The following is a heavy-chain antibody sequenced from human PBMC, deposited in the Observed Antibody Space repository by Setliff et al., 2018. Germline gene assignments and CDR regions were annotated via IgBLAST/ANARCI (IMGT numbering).Heavy chain of an antibody. D-gene: IGHD1-26*01. CDR1: GASISSNY. J-gene: IGHJ4*02. CDR2: LYYNGTT. Sequence: SETLSLTCSVPGASISSNYWSWIRQSPGKGLEWIGYLYYNGTTRFGPSLKSRATISLDTSRNQFPLRLTSVTAADTAVYYCASTPRRGLDIRTRVGAFDSWGQGTVVTVSS. CDR3: ASTPRRGLDIRTRVGAFDS. V-gene: IGHV4-59*01.